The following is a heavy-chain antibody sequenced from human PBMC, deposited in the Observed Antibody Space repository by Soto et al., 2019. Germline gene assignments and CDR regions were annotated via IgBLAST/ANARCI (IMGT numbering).Heavy chain of an antibody. V-gene: IGHV3-23*01. CDR3: XKXPXVVVPPRLFDY. CDR1: GFTFSSYA. CDR2: ISGSGGST. Sequence: GGSLRLSCAASGFTFSSYAMSWVRQAPGKGLEWVSAISGSGGSTYYADSVKGRFTIXXXXXXXXXXXXXXXXXXXXXXXXXXXKXPXVVVPPRLFDYWGQGXXXXVSS. J-gene: IGHJ4*02. D-gene: IGHD3-22*01.